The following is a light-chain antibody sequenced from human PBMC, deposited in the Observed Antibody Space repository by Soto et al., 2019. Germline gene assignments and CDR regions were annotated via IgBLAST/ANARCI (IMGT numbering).Light chain of an antibody. CDR1: SSDVGTYNL. CDR2: EVS. CDR3: CSYAPGSTP. V-gene: IGLV2-23*02. Sequence: QSALTQPDSVSGSPGQSITISCTGTSSDVGTYNLVSWYQQHPGKAPKLIIYEVSKRPSGVSTRFSGSKSGNTASLTISGLQAEDVADYYCCSYAPGSTPFGGGTKVTVL. J-gene: IGLJ2*01.